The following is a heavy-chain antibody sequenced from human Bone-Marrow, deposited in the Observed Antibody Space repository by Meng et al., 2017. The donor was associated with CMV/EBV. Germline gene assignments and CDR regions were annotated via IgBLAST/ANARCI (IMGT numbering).Heavy chain of an antibody. CDR2: ISRSARTI. CDR3: AGGFERDYYYYVVDV. J-gene: IGHJ6*01. D-gene: IGHD3-3*01. CDR1: GFTFSDYY. V-gene: IGHV3-11*04. Sequence: GGSLRLSCAASGFTFSDYYMTWIRQAPGKGLERLSYISRSARTIHHAESLGGRFTMSRDNGNNSLYLEMTSLRVEDTAVYYCAGGFERDYYYYVVDVWGQGTTVTGSS.